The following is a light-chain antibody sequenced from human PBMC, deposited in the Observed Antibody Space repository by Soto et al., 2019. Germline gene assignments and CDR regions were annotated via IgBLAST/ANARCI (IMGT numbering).Light chain of an antibody. V-gene: IGKV3-20*01. J-gene: IGKJ1*01. Sequence: VLTQSPGTLSLSPGDSATLSCRTSQSVTASELAWYQQKPGQAPRLLIYGVSTRATGIPDRFSGSGSGTDFTLTISRLEPEDFALYYCQQYTSSLWTFGQGTKVDIK. CDR2: GVS. CDR1: QSVTASE. CDR3: QQYTSSLWT.